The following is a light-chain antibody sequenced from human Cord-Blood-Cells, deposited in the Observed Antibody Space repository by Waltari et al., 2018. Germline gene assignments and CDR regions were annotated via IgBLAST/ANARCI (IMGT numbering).Light chain of an antibody. J-gene: IGKJ4*01. Sequence: EIVLTQSPATLSLSPGERATLSCRASQSVSSYLAWYQQKPGQAPRLLIYEASNSATGIPARFSCSGSGTDFTLTIISLEPEDFAVYYCQQRSNWPLTFGGGTKVEIK. V-gene: IGKV3-11*01. CDR3: QQRSNWPLT. CDR2: EAS. CDR1: QSVSSY.